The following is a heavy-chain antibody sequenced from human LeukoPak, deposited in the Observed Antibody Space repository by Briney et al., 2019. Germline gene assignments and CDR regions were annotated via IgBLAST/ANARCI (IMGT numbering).Heavy chain of an antibody. CDR2: ISGSGGST. Sequence: GGSLRLSCAASAFTFSSYAMSWVRQAPGKGLEWVSAISGSGGSTYYADSVKGRFAISRDNSKNTLYLQMNSLRAEDTAVYYCAKDRSVTYGSGSYLTPPDYWGQGTLVTVSS. CDR3: AKDRSVTYGSGSYLTPPDY. J-gene: IGHJ4*02. CDR1: AFTFSSYA. V-gene: IGHV3-23*01. D-gene: IGHD3-10*01.